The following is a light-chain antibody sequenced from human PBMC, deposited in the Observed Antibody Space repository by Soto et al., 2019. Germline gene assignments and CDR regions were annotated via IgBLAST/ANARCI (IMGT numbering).Light chain of an antibody. V-gene: IGKV1-5*03. CDR3: QQYNSYSGT. Sequence: DIQMTQSPSTLSASVGDRVTITCRASQSISSWLAWYQQKPGKAPKLLIYKASSLESGVPSRFSGSGPGTEFTLTISSLQPDDFATYYCQQYNSYSGTFGQGTKV. CDR1: QSISSW. CDR2: KAS. J-gene: IGKJ1*01.